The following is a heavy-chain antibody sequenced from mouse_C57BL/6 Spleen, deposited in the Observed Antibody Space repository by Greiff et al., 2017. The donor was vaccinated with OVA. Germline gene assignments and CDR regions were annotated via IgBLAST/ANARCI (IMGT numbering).Heavy chain of an antibody. V-gene: IGHV1-9*01. CDR3: AGRSAWIAY. J-gene: IGHJ3*01. CDR2: ILHGIGSI. CDR1: GYTFTGSW. Sequence: LMEPGASVMLPCKATGYTFTGSWFEWVKYRLGYGLEWTGEILHGIGSINYNGRIKGNATFTADTSSNTAYMQLSSLTTEDSAIYYCAGRSAWIAYWGQGTLVTVSA.